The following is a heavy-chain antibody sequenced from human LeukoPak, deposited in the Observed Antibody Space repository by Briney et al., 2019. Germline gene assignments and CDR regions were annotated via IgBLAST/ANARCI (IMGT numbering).Heavy chain of an antibody. CDR1: GFTVSRNY. CDR2: IYSDGST. V-gene: IGHV3-66*01. CDR3: ATDFRYGSA. D-gene: IGHD3-10*01. Sequence: TGGSLRLSCAASGFTVSRNYMTWVRQAPGKGLEWVSVIYSDGSTFYTDSVKGRITISRDNSKNTLYLQMNSLRVEDTAVYYCATDFRYGSAWGPGTLLTVSS. J-gene: IGHJ4*02.